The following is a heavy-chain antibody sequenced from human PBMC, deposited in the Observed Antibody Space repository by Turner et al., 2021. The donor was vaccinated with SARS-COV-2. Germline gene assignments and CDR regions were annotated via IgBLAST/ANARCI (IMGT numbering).Heavy chain of an antibody. CDR2: FYKSGSI. D-gene: IGHD1-1*01. J-gene: IGHJ6*02. Sequence: QVQLQVSGPGLVRPSETLSLACIVSGGSISSKSWSWIRQSPGRGLEWIGYFYKSGSIDYNPTLRSRVTISVDTSKNQLSLNLISMTAADTAVYYWARHQGSTSGYDHGMNVWGQGTAVIVSS. V-gene: IGHV4-59*08. CDR1: GGSISSKS. CDR3: ARHQGSTSGYDHGMNV.